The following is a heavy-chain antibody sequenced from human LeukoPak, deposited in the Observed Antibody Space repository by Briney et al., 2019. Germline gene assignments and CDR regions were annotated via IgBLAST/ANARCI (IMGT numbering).Heavy chain of an antibody. V-gene: IGHV4-39*01. CDR2: IYYSGST. Sequence: PSETLSLTCTVSGGSISSSSYYWGWIRQPPGKGLEWIGSIYYSGSTYYNPSLKSRVTISVGTSKNQFSLNLSSVTAADTAVYYCAKHSSYGPLHPSDYWGQGTLITVSS. D-gene: IGHD5-18*01. J-gene: IGHJ4*02. CDR3: AKHSSYGPLHPSDY. CDR1: GGSISSSSYY.